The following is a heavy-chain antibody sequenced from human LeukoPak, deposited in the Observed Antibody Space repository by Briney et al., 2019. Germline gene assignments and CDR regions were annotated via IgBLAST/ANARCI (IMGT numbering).Heavy chain of an antibody. V-gene: IGHV1-69*05. CDR3: ARDLFYDILTGD. J-gene: IGHJ4*02. Sequence: ASVKVSCKASGGTFSSYAISWVRQAPGQGLEWMGRIIPIFGTANYAQKFQGRVTITTDESTSTAYMELSSLRSEDTAVYYCARDLFYDILTGDWGQGTLVTVSS. CDR2: IIPIFGTA. D-gene: IGHD3-9*01. CDR1: GGTFSSYA.